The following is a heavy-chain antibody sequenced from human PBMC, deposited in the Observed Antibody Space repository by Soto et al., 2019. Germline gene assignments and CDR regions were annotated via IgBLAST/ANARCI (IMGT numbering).Heavy chain of an antibody. D-gene: IGHD2-2*02. V-gene: IGHV4-59*01. J-gene: IGHJ4*01. CDR3: ARGAISTKIEY. Sequence: SETLSLTCSVSGISIDKNYWTWIRQIPGKGLEWIGYILYGGISSFNPSLKSRVTMSIDTSKSQFSLKLSSVTAADTAVYYCARGAISTKIEYWGHGTLV. CDR2: ILYGGIS. CDR1: GISIDKNY.